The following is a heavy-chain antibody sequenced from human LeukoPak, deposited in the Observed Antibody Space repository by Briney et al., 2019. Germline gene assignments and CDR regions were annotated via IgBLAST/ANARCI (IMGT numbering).Heavy chain of an antibody. Sequence: PGGSLRLSCAASGFTFSSHSMSWVRQAPGKGLEWVSYISSSGSSISYADSVKGRFTISRDNAKSSLYLQMNSLRAEDTAVYYCASALPADHFDFWGQGTLVTVSS. CDR2: ISSSGSSI. V-gene: IGHV3-48*04. CDR3: ASALPADHFDF. CDR1: GFTFSSHS. J-gene: IGHJ4*02. D-gene: IGHD1-14*01.